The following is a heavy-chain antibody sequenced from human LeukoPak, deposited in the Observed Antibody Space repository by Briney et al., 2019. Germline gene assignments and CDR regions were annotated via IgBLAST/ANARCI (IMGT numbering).Heavy chain of an antibody. CDR2: INHSGST. J-gene: IGHJ6*03. CDR3: ARGNGSSWFYYYYYYMDV. CDR1: GGSFSGYY. V-gene: IGHV4-34*01. Sequence: SETLSLTCAVYGGSFSGYYWGWIRQPPGKGLEWIGEINHSGSTNYNPSLKSRVTISVDTSKNQFSLKLSSVTAADTAVYYCARGNGSSWFYYYYYYMDVWGKGTTVTISS. D-gene: IGHD6-13*01.